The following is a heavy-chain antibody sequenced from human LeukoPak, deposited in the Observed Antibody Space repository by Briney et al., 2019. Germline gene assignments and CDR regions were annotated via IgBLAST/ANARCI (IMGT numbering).Heavy chain of an antibody. V-gene: IGHV3-66*01. CDR2: IYSGGST. J-gene: IGHJ4*02. Sequence: HPGGSLRLSCAASGFTVSSNFMTWVRQAPGKGLEWVSVIYSGGSTYYADSVKDRFTISRDNSKNMLYLQMNSLRAEDTAVYYCARGGDSLHYWGQGTLVTVSS. CDR3: ARGGDSLHY. D-gene: IGHD3-10*01. CDR1: GFTVSSNF.